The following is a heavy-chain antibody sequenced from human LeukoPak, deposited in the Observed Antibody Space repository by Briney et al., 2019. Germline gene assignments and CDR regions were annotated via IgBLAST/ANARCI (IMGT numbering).Heavy chain of an antibody. Sequence: GGSLRLSCAASGFTFSSYAMSWVRQAPGTGLKWVTAISGSGGSTYYADSVKGRFTISRDNSKNTLYLQMNSLRAEDTAVYYCAKHVLLWFGEPLNPGYFDYWGQGTLVTVSS. V-gene: IGHV3-23*01. CDR2: ISGSGGST. CDR3: AKHVLLWFGEPLNPGYFDY. J-gene: IGHJ4*02. CDR1: GFTFSSYA. D-gene: IGHD3-10*01.